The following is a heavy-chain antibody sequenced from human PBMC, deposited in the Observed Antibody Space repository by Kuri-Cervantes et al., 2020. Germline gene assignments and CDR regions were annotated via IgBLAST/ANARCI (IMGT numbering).Heavy chain of an antibody. CDR3: AKEGYSSGWSRGGFDY. CDR2: ISWNSGSI. D-gene: IGHD6-19*01. CDR1: GFTFSSYG. V-gene: IGHV3-9*01. J-gene: IGHJ4*02. Sequence: GGSLRLSCAASGFTFSSYGMHWVRQAPGKGLEWVSGISWNSGSIGYADSVKGRFTISRDNAKNSLYLQMNSLRAENTALYYCAKEGYSSGWSRGGFDYWGQGILVTVSS.